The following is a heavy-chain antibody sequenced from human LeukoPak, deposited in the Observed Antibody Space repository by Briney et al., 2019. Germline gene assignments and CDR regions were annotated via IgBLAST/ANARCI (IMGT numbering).Heavy chain of an antibody. V-gene: IGHV1-69*05. CDR3: GTLSDFWSGYYINYYYMDV. J-gene: IGHJ6*03. CDR1: GGTFSSYA. Sequence: GASVKVSCKASGGTFSSYAISWVRQAPGQGLEWMGGIIPIFGTANYAQKFQGRVTITTDESTSTAYMELSSLRSEDTAVYYGGTLSDFWSGYYINYYYMDVWGKGTTVTVSS. CDR2: IIPIFGTA. D-gene: IGHD3-3*01.